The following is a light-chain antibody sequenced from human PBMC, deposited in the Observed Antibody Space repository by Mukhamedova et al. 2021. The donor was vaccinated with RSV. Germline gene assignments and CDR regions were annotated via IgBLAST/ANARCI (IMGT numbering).Light chain of an antibody. Sequence: YQQHPGEAPKLIISEVSNRPSGVSSRFSGSKSGNTASLTISGPQGEDEADYYCSSYTRSSTQVFGGGTKLTVL. CDR3: SSYTRSSTQV. CDR2: EVS. J-gene: IGLJ2*01. V-gene: IGLV2-14*01.